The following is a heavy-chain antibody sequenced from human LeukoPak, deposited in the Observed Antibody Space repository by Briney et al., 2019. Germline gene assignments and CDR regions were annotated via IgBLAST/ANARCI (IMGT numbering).Heavy chain of an antibody. CDR3: AKYRWGSTAAGGMDV. CDR1: GFTFSSYA. D-gene: IGHD6-13*01. J-gene: IGHJ6*02. V-gene: IGHV3-23*01. Sequence: GGSLRLSRAASGFTFSSYAMSWVRQAPGEGLEWVSAISGTGGATYNADSVKGRFTISRDNSKNTLYLQMNSLRAEDTAVYYCAKYRWGSTAAGGMDVWGQGTTVTVSS. CDR2: ISGTGGAT.